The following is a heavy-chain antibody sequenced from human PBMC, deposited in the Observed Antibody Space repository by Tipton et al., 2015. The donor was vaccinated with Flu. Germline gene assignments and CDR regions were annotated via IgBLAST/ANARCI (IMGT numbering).Heavy chain of an antibody. V-gene: IGHV3-7*01. CDR1: GFRFNTFW. CDR2: IKQDASEK. CDR3: AKDLGFGVVDAPYISGMDV. Sequence: SLRLSCAASGFRFNTFWMNWVRQAPGKGLEWVAIIKQDASEKLYVDSVEGRFTISRDNAKNSLSLQMDSLRGDDTAVYYCAKDLGFGVVDAPYISGMDVWGQGTTVTVSS. J-gene: IGHJ6*02. D-gene: IGHD2-15*01.